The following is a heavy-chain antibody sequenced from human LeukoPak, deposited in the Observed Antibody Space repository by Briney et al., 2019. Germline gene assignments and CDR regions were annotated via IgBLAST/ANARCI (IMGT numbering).Heavy chain of an antibody. J-gene: IGHJ4*02. CDR3: VQMAPYCGGDCYFDS. D-gene: IGHD2-21*02. Sequence: GGSLRLSCAASGFTFSNYAMSWVRQAPGKGLEWVSTISGGGFGTYYADSVKGRFTTSRDNPKNTLYLQTNSLRADDTALYYCVQMAPYCGGDCYFDSWGQGTLVTVSS. CDR2: ISGGGFGT. CDR1: GFTFSNYA. V-gene: IGHV3-23*01.